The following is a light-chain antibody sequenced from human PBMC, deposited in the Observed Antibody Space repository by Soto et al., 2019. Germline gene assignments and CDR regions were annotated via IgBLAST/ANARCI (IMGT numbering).Light chain of an antibody. Sequence: QSALTQPASVSGSPGQSITISCTGTSSVVGSYNLVSWYQQHPGKAPKLLIYEGSKRPSGVSNRFSGSKSGSTASLTVSGLQAEDEADYYCSSYAGDTTSDVVFGGGTKVTVL. CDR1: SSVVGSYNL. V-gene: IGLV2-23*01. CDR3: SSYAGDTTSDVV. J-gene: IGLJ2*01. CDR2: EGS.